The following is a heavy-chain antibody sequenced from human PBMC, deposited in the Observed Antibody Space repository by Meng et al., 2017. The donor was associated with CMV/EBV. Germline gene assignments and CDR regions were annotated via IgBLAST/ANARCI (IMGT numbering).Heavy chain of an antibody. Sequence: SGGSFSGYYWSWIRPPPGKGLEWIGEINHSGSTNYTPSLKSRVTISVDTSKNQFSLKLSSVTAADTAVYYCARSVVVIATRRGYFDLWGRGTLVTVSS. CDR2: INHSGST. V-gene: IGHV4-34*01. D-gene: IGHD2-21*01. CDR3: ARSVVVIATRRGYFDL. CDR1: GGSFSGYY. J-gene: IGHJ2*01.